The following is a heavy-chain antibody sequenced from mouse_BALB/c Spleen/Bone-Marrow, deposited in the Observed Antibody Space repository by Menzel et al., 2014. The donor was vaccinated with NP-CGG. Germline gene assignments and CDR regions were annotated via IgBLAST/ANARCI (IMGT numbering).Heavy chain of an antibody. Sequence: VQLKESGGGLVQPGGSLKLSCVASGFTFSSSGMSWVRQTPDKRLELVATINNNGGSTYYPDSVKGQFTISRDNAKNTLYLQMSSLKSEDTAMYYCARVYGWYFDVWGAGTTVTVSS. J-gene: IGHJ1*01. D-gene: IGHD1-1*01. CDR2: INNNGGST. CDR3: ARVYGWYFDV. CDR1: GFTFSSSG. V-gene: IGHV5-6-3*01.